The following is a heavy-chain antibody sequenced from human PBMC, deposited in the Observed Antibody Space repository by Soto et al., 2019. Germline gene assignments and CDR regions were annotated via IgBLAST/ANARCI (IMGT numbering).Heavy chain of an antibody. Sequence: EVQLVESGGGLVQPGGSLRLSCAASGFTVTSSFMTWVRQLLGKGLEWVSVIYSGGSTYYADSVKGRFTISRDNSKNTLYLQMNSLRAEDTAVYYCATLRKTWGQGTLVTVSS. J-gene: IGHJ4*02. V-gene: IGHV3-66*01. CDR1: GFTVTSSF. CDR2: IYSGGST. CDR3: ATLRKT.